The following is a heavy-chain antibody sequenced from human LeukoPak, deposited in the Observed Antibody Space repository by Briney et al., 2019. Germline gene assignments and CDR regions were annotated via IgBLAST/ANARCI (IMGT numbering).Heavy chain of an antibody. Sequence: GASVKVSCKASGYTFTGYYMHWVRQAPGQGLEWMGWINPNSGGTNYAQKFQGRVTMTRDTSISTAYMELSRLRSDDTAVYYCASRDLNWDSQYYFDYWGQGTLVTVSS. CDR2: INPNSGGT. CDR3: ASRDLNWDSQYYFDY. J-gene: IGHJ4*02. D-gene: IGHD7-27*01. CDR1: GYTFTGYY. V-gene: IGHV1-2*02.